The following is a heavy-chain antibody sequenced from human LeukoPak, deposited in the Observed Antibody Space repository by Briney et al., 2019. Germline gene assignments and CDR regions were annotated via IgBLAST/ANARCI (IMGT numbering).Heavy chain of an antibody. J-gene: IGHJ4*02. CDR2: ISWNSGSI. CDR3: AGSLGYCTSNVCYLKY. Sequence: GGSLRLSCAASGFTFDDYAMRWVRQAPGKGLEWVSGISWNSGSIGYADSVKGRFTISRDNAKNSLYLQMNSLRSDDTAVYYCAGSLGYCTSNVCYLKYWGQGTLVTVSS. V-gene: IGHV3-9*01. CDR1: GFTFDDYA. D-gene: IGHD2-8*01.